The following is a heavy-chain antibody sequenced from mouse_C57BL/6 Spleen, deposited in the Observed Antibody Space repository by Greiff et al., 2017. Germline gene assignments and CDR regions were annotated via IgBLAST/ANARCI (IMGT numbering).Heavy chain of an antibody. CDR3: KRPVDYYGSSLRGYDMDY. V-gene: IGHV1-15*01. D-gene: IGHD1-1*01. CDR1: GYTFTDYE. Sequence: QVQLKQPGAELVMPGASVTLSCKASGYTFTDYEMHWVKQTPVHGLEWIGAIDPETGGTAYNQKFKGKAILTADKSSSTAYMQLRSLTSEDSAVYYCKRPVDYYGSSLRGYDMDYWGQGTSVTVSS. J-gene: IGHJ4*01. CDR2: IDPETGGT.